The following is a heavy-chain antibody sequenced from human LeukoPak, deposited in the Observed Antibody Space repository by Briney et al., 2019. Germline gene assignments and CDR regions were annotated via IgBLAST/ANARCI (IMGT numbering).Heavy chain of an antibody. CDR3: ARTSSSGWSDYYYYGMDV. CDR1: GYSFTSYW. Sequence: GESLKISCKGSGYSFTSYWIGWVRQMPGKGLEWMGIIYPGDSETRYSPSFQGQVTISADKSISTAYLQWSSLKASDTAMYYCARTSSSGWSDYYYYGMDVWGQGTTVTVSS. J-gene: IGHJ6*02. CDR2: IYPGDSET. V-gene: IGHV5-51*01. D-gene: IGHD6-19*01.